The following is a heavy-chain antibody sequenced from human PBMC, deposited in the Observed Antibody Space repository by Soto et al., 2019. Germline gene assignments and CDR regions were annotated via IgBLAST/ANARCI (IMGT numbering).Heavy chain of an antibody. Sequence: GGALVFSGASTEFAFSNYVMTWSRRAPAKWLERVSVSNMSGDRAYPANSVKGGFTISRDTAKKTVNLQMNSLRVDDSVDYVYGKDAPPYSTGWEVDYWGQGTKVTVSS. J-gene: IGHJ4*02. CDR2: SNMSGDRA. D-gene: IGHD2-8*02. CDR3: GKDAPPYSTGWEVDY. V-gene: IGHV3-23*01. CDR1: EFAFSNYV.